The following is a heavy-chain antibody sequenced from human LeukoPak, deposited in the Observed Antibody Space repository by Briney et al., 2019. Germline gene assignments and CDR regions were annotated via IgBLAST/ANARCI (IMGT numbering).Heavy chain of an antibody. CDR2: IYYSGST. V-gene: IGHV4-39*07. J-gene: IGHJ5*02. CDR3: ARSGGGNPNWFDP. Sequence: PSETLSLTCTVSGGSISSYYWSWIRQPPGKGLEWIGSIYYSGSTYYNPSLKSRVTISVDTSKNQFSLKLSSVTAADTAVYYCARSGGGNPNWFDPWGQGTLVTVSS. D-gene: IGHD4-23*01. CDR1: GGSISSYY.